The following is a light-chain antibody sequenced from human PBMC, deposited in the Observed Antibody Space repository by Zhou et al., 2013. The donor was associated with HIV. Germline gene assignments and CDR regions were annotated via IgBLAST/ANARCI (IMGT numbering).Light chain of an antibody. CDR2: DTS. V-gene: IGKV3-11*01. Sequence: EVVLTQSPATLSLSPGERATLSCRASQSLSSYLAWYQQKPGQAPRLLIHDTSYWAAGIPARFSGSGSETNFTLTIASLEPEDFAVYYCQQRTNWLGTFGQGTTVEVK. CDR1: QSLSSY. J-gene: IGKJ1*01. CDR3: QQRTNWLGT.